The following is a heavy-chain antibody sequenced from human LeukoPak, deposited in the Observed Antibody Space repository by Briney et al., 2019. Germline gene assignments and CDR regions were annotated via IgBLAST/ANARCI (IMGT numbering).Heavy chain of an antibody. D-gene: IGHD6-19*01. Sequence: VASVKVSCKASGYTFTSYGISWVRQAPGQGLEWMGWISAYSGNTNYAQKLQGRVTMTTDTSTSKAYMELRSLRPDDTAVYYCARVEVAVEHWGQGTLVTVSS. J-gene: IGHJ1*01. CDR3: ARVEVAVEH. CDR1: GYTFTSYG. CDR2: ISAYSGNT. V-gene: IGHV1-18*04.